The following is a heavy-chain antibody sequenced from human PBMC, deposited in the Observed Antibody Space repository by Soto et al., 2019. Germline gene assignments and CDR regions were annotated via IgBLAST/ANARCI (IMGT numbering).Heavy chain of an antibody. D-gene: IGHD3-3*01. CDR3: AKTLRFLELALDYYYGMDV. CDR2: ISDDGSDK. CDR1: GFTFNRYG. V-gene: IGHV3-30*18. J-gene: IGHJ6*02. Sequence: GGSLRLSCVASGFTFNRYGIRWVRQAPGKGPEWVALISDDGSDKDYADSVKGRFTISRDNSKNTLYLQMNSLRPEDTAVYYCAKTLRFLELALDYYYGMDVWGQGTTVTVSS.